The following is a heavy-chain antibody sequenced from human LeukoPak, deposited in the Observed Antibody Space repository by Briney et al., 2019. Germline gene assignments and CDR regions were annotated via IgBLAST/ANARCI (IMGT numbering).Heavy chain of an antibody. CDR2: ISSSSSYI. V-gene: IGHV3-21*04. CDR1: GFTFSSFS. Sequence: GGSLRLSCAASGFTFSSFSMNWVRQAPGKGLEWVSSISSSSSYIYYADSVKGRFTISRDNAKNSLYLQMNSLRAEDTAVYYCARELGYCSSTSCYNWFDPWGQGTLVTVSS. J-gene: IGHJ5*02. D-gene: IGHD2-2*01. CDR3: ARELGYCSSTSCYNWFDP.